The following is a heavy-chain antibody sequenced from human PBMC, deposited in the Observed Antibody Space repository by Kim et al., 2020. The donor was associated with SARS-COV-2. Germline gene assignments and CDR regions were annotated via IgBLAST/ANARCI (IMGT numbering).Heavy chain of an antibody. CDR3: ATNYALYDSSGYYLGY. Sequence: ASVKVSCKVSGYTLTELSMHWVRQAPGKGLEWMGGFDPEDGETIYAQKFQGRVTMTEDTSTDTAYMELSSLRSEDTAVYYCATNYALYDSSGYYLGYWGQGPLVTVSS. J-gene: IGHJ4*02. CDR2: FDPEDGET. CDR1: GYTLTELS. V-gene: IGHV1-24*01. D-gene: IGHD3-22*01.